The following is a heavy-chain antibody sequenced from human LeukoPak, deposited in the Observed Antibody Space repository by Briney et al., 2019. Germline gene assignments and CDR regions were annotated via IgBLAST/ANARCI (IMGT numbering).Heavy chain of an antibody. J-gene: IGHJ6*03. D-gene: IGHD2-2*01. CDR2: IYTSGST. CDR1: GGSISSYY. Sequence: SETLSLTCTVSGGSISSYYWSWIRQPAGKGLEWIGRIYTSGSTNYNPSLKSRVTMSVDTSKNQFSLKLSSVTAADTAVYYCARVVVPAKDYYYMDVWGKGTTVTVSS. V-gene: IGHV4-4*07. CDR3: ARVVVPAKDYYYMDV.